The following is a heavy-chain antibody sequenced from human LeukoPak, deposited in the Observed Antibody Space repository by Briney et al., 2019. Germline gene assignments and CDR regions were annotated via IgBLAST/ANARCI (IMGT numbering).Heavy chain of an antibody. Sequence: PGGSLRLSCAASGFTFNRNNMNWVRQAPGKGLEWVSYISSTSITMYYADSVKGRFTISRDNAKYSLYLQMNSLRADDTAVYYCARETILAVAGDFWGQGTLVTVSS. CDR1: GFTFNRNN. D-gene: IGHD6-19*01. CDR2: ISSTSITM. CDR3: ARETILAVAGDF. J-gene: IGHJ4*02. V-gene: IGHV3-48*01.